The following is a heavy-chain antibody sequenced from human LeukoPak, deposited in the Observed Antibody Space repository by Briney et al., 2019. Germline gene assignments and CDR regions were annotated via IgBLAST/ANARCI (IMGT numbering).Heavy chain of an antibody. V-gene: IGHV1-8*01. CDR1: GYTFTSYD. Sequence: GASVKVSCKASGYTFTSYDINWVRQATGQGLEWMGWMNPNSGNTGYAQKFQGRVTMTRNTSISTAYMELSSLRSEDTAVYYCARGRGDGYNYVHWFDPWGQGTLVTVSS. CDR2: MNPNSGNT. CDR3: ARGRGDGYNYVHWFDP. J-gene: IGHJ5*02. D-gene: IGHD5-24*01.